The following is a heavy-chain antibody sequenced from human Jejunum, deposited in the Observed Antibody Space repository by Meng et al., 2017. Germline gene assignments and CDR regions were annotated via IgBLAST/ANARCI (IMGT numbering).Heavy chain of an antibody. CDR3: ARDPGYGDPRGF. CDR2: IYSDGTT. D-gene: IGHD3-10*01. Sequence: GESLKISCAASGLTVSSNYMSWVRQAPGKGLEWVSVIYSDGTTHYADSVKGRITIPRDNSKNMLYLQMNGLRPEDTAVYYCARDPGYGDPRGFWGQGTLVTVSS. V-gene: IGHV3-66*02. J-gene: IGHJ4*02. CDR1: GLTVSSNY.